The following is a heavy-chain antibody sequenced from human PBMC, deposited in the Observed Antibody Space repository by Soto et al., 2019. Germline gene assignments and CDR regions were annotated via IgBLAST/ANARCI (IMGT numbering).Heavy chain of an antibody. Sequence: NPSETLSLTCTVSGDSIRNYYWSWIRQPAGKGLEWIGRIYTSGSTNYNPSLKSRVTMSVDTSKKQFSLKLSSATAADTAVYYCAASEYSYYYYAMDVWGQGATVTVSS. CDR3: AASEYSYYYYAMDV. V-gene: IGHV4-4*07. D-gene: IGHD3-10*01. J-gene: IGHJ6*02. CDR1: GDSIRNYY. CDR2: IYTSGST.